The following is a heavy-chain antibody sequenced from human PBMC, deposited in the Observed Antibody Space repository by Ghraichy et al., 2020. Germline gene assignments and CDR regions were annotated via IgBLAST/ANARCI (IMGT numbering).Heavy chain of an antibody. D-gene: IGHD6-19*01. J-gene: IGHJ5*02. CDR3: ARDGNSSGPLRRFDP. Sequence: SETLSLTCTVSGGSISSYYWSWIRQPPGKGLEWIGYIYYSGSTNYNPSLKSRVTISVDTSKNQFSLKLSSVTAADTAVYYCARDGNSSGPLRRFDPWGQGTLVTVSS. V-gene: IGHV4-59*01. CDR2: IYYSGST. CDR1: GGSISSYY.